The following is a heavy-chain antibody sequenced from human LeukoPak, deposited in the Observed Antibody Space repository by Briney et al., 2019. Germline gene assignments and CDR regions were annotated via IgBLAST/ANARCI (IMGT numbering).Heavy chain of an antibody. CDR2: IYYSGST. D-gene: IGHD3-10*01. CDR3: ARHMGNFYSYMDV. CDR1: GDSISSSVHY. J-gene: IGHJ6*03. Sequence: SETLSLTCTVSGDSISSSVHYWGWIRQPPGKGLEWIGTIYYSGSTYCKSSLKSRVTISVDTSKNQFSLRLTSVAAADTAVYYCARHMGNFYSYMDVWGKGNTVIVSS. V-gene: IGHV4-39*01.